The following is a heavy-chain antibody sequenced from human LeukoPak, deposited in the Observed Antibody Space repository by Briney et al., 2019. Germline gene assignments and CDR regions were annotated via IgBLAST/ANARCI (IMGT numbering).Heavy chain of an antibody. CDR2: IYYSGST. CDR1: GGSISSYY. D-gene: IGHD3-3*01. CDR3: ARGRYDFWSGYYTDYYYGMDV. J-gene: IGHJ6*02. V-gene: IGHV4-59*12. Sequence: SETLSLTCTVSGGSISSYYWTWIRQPPGKGLEWIGCIYYSGSTNYNPSLKSRVTISVDTSKNQFSLKLSSVTAADTAVYYCARGRYDFWSGYYTDYYYGMDVWGQGTTVTVSS.